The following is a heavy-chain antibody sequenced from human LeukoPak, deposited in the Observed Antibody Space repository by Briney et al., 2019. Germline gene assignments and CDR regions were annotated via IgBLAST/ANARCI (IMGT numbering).Heavy chain of an antibody. J-gene: IGHJ4*02. CDR2: IYHSGST. CDR1: GGSISSSNW. CDR3: ARHDSASYYYGSGSYLYYFDY. D-gene: IGHD3-10*01. Sequence: TLSLTCAVSGGSISSSNWWSWVRQPPGKGLEWIGEIYHSGSTNYNPSLKSRVTISVDKSKNQFSLKLSSVTAADTAVYYCARHDSASYYYGSGSYLYYFDYWGQGTLVTVSS. V-gene: IGHV4-4*02.